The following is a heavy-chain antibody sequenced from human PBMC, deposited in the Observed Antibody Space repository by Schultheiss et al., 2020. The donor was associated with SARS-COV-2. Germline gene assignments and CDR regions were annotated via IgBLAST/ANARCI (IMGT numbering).Heavy chain of an antibody. CDR3: ARVSSSWYGSY. J-gene: IGHJ4*02. Sequence: GGSLRLSCKGSGYSFTSYWIGWVRQMPGKGLEWMGIIYPGDSDIRYSPSFQGQVTISVDKSISTAYLQWSSLKASDTAMYYCARVSSSWYGSYWGQGTLVTVSS. CDR2: IYPGDSDI. V-gene: IGHV5-51*01. D-gene: IGHD6-13*01. CDR1: GYSFTSYW.